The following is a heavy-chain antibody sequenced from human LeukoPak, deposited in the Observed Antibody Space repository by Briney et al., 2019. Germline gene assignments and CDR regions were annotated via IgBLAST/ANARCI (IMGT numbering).Heavy chain of an antibody. D-gene: IGHD2-8*01. CDR3: ARDLGYCTNGVCHTRFDY. Sequence: ASETLSLTCTVSGGSISSSSYYWGWIRQPPGKGLEWIGSIYYSGSTYYNPSLKSRVTISVDTSKNQFSLKLSSVTAADTAVYYCARDLGYCTNGVCHTRFDYWGQGTLVAVSS. V-gene: IGHV4-39*02. CDR1: GGSISSSSYY. J-gene: IGHJ4*02. CDR2: IYYSGST.